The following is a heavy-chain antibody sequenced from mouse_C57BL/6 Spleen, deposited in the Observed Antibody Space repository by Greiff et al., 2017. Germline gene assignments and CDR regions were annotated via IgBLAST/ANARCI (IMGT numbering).Heavy chain of an antibody. Sequence: EESGPGLVKPSQSLSLTCSVTGYSITSGYYWNWIRQFPGNKLEWMGYISYDGSNNYNPSLKNRISITRDTSKNQFFLKLNSVTTEDTATYYCAFHYSNSLGAMDYWGQGTSVTVSS. J-gene: IGHJ4*01. V-gene: IGHV3-6*01. D-gene: IGHD2-5*01. CDR1: GYSITSGYY. CDR2: ISYDGSN. CDR3: AFHYSNSLGAMDY.